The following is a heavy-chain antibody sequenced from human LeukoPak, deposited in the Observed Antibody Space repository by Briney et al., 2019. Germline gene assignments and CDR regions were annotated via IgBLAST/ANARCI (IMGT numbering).Heavy chain of an antibody. CDR1: GFTFSSYW. CDR3: MRDYQAY. D-gene: IGHD2-2*01. Sequence: GALILSCAASGFTFSSYWMSWVRQAPGKGLEWVANIKQDGSEKYYVDSVKGRFTISRDNAQNSLHLQMNSLRAEDTAIYYCMRDYQAYWGQGTLVTVSS. V-gene: IGHV3-7*05. J-gene: IGHJ4*02. CDR2: IKQDGSEK.